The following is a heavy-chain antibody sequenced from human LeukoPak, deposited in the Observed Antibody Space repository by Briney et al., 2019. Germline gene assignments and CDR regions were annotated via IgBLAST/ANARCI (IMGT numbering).Heavy chain of an antibody. CDR2: IYTSGNT. J-gene: IGHJ3*01. V-gene: IGHV4-61*02. CDR3: ARQSDSSGYYYLGAFDF. CDR1: GGSISSGDYY. D-gene: IGHD3-22*01. Sequence: SQTLSLTCTVSGGSISSGDYYWSWIRQPAGKGLEWIGRIYTSGNTNYNPSLKSRLTMSVDTSKNQFSLKLSSVTAADTAVYYCARQSDSSGYYYLGAFDFWGQGTMVTVSS.